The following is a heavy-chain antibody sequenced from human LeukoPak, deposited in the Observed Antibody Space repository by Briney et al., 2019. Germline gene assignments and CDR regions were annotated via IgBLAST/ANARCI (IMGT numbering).Heavy chain of an antibody. Sequence: PGGSLRLSCTASGFTFSSYSLYWVREAPGKGLEWVSAISGSGGSTYYADSVKGRFTISRDNSKNTLYLQMNSLRAEDTAVYYCAKKKQLRYFDWLSPPNYWGQGTLVTFSS. CDR2: ISGSGGST. V-gene: IGHV3-23*01. CDR1: GFTFSSYS. CDR3: AKKKQLRYFDWLSPPNY. J-gene: IGHJ4*02. D-gene: IGHD3-9*01.